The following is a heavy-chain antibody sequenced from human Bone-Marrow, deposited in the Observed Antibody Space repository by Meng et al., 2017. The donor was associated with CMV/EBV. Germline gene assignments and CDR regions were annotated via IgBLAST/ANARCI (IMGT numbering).Heavy chain of an antibody. D-gene: IGHD3-10*01. J-gene: IGHJ6*02. CDR2: IYPGDFKT. CDR3: ARQEKLLWFGELLSYGMDV. CDR1: GYSFTTYW. Sequence: KVSCKGSGYSFTTYWIAWVRQMPGKGLEWMGMIYPGDFKTRYSPSFQGQVTISVDKSITTAYLQWSSLKASDTAMYYCARQEKLLWFGELLSYGMDVWGQGTTVTVSS. V-gene: IGHV5-51*01.